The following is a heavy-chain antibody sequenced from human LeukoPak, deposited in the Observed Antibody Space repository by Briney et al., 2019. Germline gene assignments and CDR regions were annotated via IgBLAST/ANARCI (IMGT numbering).Heavy chain of an antibody. CDR3: AREGFGELSHFDY. D-gene: IGHD3-10*01. CDR1: GGSFSGDY. Sequence: SETLSLTCVVYGGSFSGDYWSWIRQPPGRGLEWIGEINHSGRTSYNPSLKSRVTISVDTSKNQCSLKLSSVTAADTAVYYCAREGFGELSHFDYWGQGTLVTVSS. CDR2: INHSGRT. J-gene: IGHJ4*02. V-gene: IGHV4-34*01.